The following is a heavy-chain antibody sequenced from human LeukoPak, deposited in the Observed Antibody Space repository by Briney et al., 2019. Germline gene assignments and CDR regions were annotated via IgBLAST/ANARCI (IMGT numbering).Heavy chain of an antibody. J-gene: IGHJ5*02. D-gene: IGHD3-3*01. Sequence: GSLRLSCAASGFTFSSYAMSWIRQPPGKGLEWIGEINHSGSTNYNPSLKSRVTVSVDTSKNQFSLKLSSVTAADTAVYYCARVPPGSYDFWSGYYARGHWFDPWGQGTLVTVSS. V-gene: IGHV4-34*01. CDR2: INHSGST. CDR1: GFTFSSYA. CDR3: ARVPPGSYDFWSGYYARGHWFDP.